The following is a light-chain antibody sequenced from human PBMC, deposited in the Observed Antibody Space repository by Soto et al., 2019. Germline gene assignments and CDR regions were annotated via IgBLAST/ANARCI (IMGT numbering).Light chain of an antibody. CDR1: QDIRTS. CDR3: QHYHNLPPFT. CDR2: GAS. Sequence: DIQMTQSPSSLSASVGARVSITCQASQDIRTSLSWFQQKPGRAPKLLIYGASYLETGVQSRFRGSGSGTNFTFHISSLQPEDIATYYCQHYHNLPPFTFGPGTRVDVK. J-gene: IGKJ3*01. V-gene: IGKV1-33*01.